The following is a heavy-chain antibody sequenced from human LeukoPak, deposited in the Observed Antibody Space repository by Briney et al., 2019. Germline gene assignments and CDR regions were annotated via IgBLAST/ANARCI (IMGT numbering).Heavy chain of an antibody. J-gene: IGHJ5*02. CDR2: IRNKAYGGTT. CDR3: TRVDYYDSSGYYYGP. D-gene: IGHD3-22*01. V-gene: IGHV3-49*03. Sequence: GGSLRLSCTASGFTFGDYAMSWFRQAPGKGLEWVGFIRNKAYGGTTEYAASVKGRFTISRDDSKSIAYLQMNSLKTEDTAVYYCTRVDYYDSSGYYYGPWGQGTLVTVSS. CDR1: GFTFGDYA.